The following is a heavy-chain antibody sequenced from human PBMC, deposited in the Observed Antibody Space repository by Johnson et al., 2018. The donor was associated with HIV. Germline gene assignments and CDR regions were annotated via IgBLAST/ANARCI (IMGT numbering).Heavy chain of an antibody. CDR3: ARSRDGSGGSCLDGFDI. CDR2: IWYDGSKK. CDR1: GFIFSSYG. D-gene: IGHD2-15*01. J-gene: IGHJ3*02. V-gene: IGHV3-33*01. Sequence: QVQLVESGGGVVQPGGSLRLSCAASGFIFSSYGMHWVRQAPGKGLEWVAFIWYDGSKKYYADSVKGRFTISRDNAKNSLYLQMNSLRAEDAAVYYCARSRDGSGGSCLDGFDIWGQGTKVIVSS.